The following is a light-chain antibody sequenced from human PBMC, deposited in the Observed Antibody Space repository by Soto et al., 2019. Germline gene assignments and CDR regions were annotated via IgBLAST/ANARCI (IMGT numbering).Light chain of an antibody. Sequence: EIVMTQSPATLSDSPGERATLSCRASQSVRDNLAWYQQKPGQAPRLLIYGASTRATGIPARFSGSGSGTEFTLTISSLQSEDFAVYYCQHYHNWPPWTFGQGTKVEVK. CDR2: GAS. CDR3: QHYHNWPPWT. V-gene: IGKV3-15*01. J-gene: IGKJ1*01. CDR1: QSVRDN.